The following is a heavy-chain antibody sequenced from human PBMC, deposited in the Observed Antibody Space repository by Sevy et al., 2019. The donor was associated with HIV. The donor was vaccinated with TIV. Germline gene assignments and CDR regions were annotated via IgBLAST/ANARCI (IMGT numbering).Heavy chain of an antibody. V-gene: IGHV3-15*01. D-gene: IGHD3-16*01. CDR1: GFPFNKEW. Sequence: GGSLRLSCSASGFPFNKEWMSWVRQAPGKGLEWVGRIKSKKDGGATDDAAPANGRFTISRDDSKNMLYLQMNSLKIEDTGLYYCSSQGERYWGLGTLVTVSS. CDR2: IKSKKDGGAT. CDR3: SSQGERY. J-gene: IGHJ4*02.